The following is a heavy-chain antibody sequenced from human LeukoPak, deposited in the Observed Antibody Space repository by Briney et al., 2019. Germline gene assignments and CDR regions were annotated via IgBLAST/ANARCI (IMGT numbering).Heavy chain of an antibody. CDR2: ISYDGSNK. V-gene: IGHV3-30*04. Sequence: QSGGSLRLSCAASGFTFSNYAMNWVRQAPGKGLEWVAVISYDGSNKYYADSVKGRFTISRDNSKNTLYLQMNSLRAGDTAVYYCARGAPPDYWGQGTLVTVSS. CDR1: GFTFSNYA. J-gene: IGHJ4*02. CDR3: ARGAPPDY.